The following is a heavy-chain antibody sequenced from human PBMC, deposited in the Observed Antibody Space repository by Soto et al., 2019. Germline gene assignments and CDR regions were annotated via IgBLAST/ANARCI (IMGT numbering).Heavy chain of an antibody. D-gene: IGHD6-6*01. CDR2: IYYSGST. CDR1: GGSISSSNYY. V-gene: IGHV4-39*01. J-gene: IGHJ2*01. Sequence: QLQLQESGPGLVKPLETLSLTCTVSGGSISSSNYYWGWIRQPPGKGLEWIGTIYYSGSTYYNPSLKSRVTLSADMSKSQFSLKLSSVTAADTAVYYCGRQRTGVAARLWYFDLWGRGTLVTVSS. CDR3: GRQRTGVAARLWYFDL.